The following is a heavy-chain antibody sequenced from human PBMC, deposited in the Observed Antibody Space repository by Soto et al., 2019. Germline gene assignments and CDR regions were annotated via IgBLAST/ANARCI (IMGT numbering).Heavy chain of an antibody. D-gene: IGHD6-13*01. CDR3: AREDAPPGYSSSCFDY. Sequence: SQTLSLTCAISGDSVSSNRAAWNWIRQSPSRGLEWLGRTYYRSKWYNDYAVSVKSRITINPDTSKNQFSLQLNSVTPEDTAVYYCAREDAPPGYSSSCFDYWGQGTLVTVSS. CDR2: TYYRSKWYN. V-gene: IGHV6-1*01. J-gene: IGHJ4*02. CDR1: GDSVSSNRAA.